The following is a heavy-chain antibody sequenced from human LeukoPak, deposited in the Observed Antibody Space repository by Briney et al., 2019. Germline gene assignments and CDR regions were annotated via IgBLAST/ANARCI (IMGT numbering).Heavy chain of an antibody. D-gene: IGHD3-3*01. CDR3: ARAGDYDFWSGSYYYYYMDV. Sequence: AGGSLRLSCAASGFTFSSYSMNWVRQAPGKGLEWVSSISSSSSYIYYADSVKGRFTISRDNAKNSLYLQMNSLRAEDTAVYYCARAGDYDFWSGSYYYYYMDVWGKGTTVTVSS. CDR1: GFTFSSYS. J-gene: IGHJ6*03. CDR2: ISSSSSYI. V-gene: IGHV3-21*01.